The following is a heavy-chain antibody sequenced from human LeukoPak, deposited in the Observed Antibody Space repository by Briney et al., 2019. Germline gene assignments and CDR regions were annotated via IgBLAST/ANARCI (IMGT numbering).Heavy chain of an antibody. D-gene: IGHD1-26*01. CDR1: GGSISSSSYY. CDR3: ASPYSGSYYDAFDI. CDR2: IYYSGST. J-gene: IGHJ3*02. V-gene: IGHV4-39*07. Sequence: SETLSLTCTVSGGSISSSSYYWGWIRQPPGKGLEWIGSIYYSGSTYYNPSLKSRVTISVDKSKNQFSLKLSSVTAADTAVYYCASPYSGSYYDAFDIWGQGTMVTVSS.